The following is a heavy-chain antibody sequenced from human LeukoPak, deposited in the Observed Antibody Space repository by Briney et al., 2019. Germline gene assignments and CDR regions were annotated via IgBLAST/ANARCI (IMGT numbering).Heavy chain of an antibody. Sequence: GSLRLSCAASGFTFITYSMNWVRQPPGKGLEWIGEINHSGSTNYNPSLKSRVTISVDTSKNQFSLKLSSVTAADTAVYYCARKPHSTYYYYMDVWGKGTTVTISS. CDR2: INHSGST. J-gene: IGHJ6*03. CDR1: GFTFITYS. D-gene: IGHD5/OR15-5a*01. V-gene: IGHV4-34*01. CDR3: ARKPHSTYYYYMDV.